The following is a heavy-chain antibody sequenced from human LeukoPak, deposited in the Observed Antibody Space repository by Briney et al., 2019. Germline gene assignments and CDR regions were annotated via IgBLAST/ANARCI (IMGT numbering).Heavy chain of an antibody. J-gene: IGHJ6*02. V-gene: IGHV3-30-3*01. Sequence: GGSLRLSCAASGFTFSSYAMHWVRQAPGKGLEWVAVISYDGSNKYYADSVKGRFTISRDNSKNTLYLQMNSLRAEDTAVYYCARVRTAMGDYYYGMDVWGQGTTVTVSS. CDR3: ARVRTAMGDYYYGMDV. CDR2: ISYDGSNK. D-gene: IGHD5-18*01. CDR1: GFTFSSYA.